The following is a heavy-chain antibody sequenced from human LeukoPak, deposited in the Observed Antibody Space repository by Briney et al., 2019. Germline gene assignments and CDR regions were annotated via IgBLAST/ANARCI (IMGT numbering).Heavy chain of an antibody. D-gene: IGHD2-15*01. CDR2: INNTGGT. J-gene: IGHJ5*02. CDR1: GGSFSGYY. CDR3: AREFTSGGSCYHNP. V-gene: IGHV4-34*01. Sequence: PSETLSLTCTVYGGSFSGYYWSWIRQAPGKGLEWIGEINNTGGTNYNASLKSRVTISVDTSKNQFSLKLSSVTAADTAVYYCAREFTSGGSCYHNPWGQGTLVTVSS.